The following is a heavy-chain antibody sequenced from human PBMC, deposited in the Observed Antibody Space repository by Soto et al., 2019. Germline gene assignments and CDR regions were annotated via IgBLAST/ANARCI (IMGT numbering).Heavy chain of an antibody. V-gene: IGHV4-30-4*01. Sequence: PSETLSLTCTVSGGSISSGDYYWSWIRQPPGKGLEWIGYIYHNGNAYPKPSLKSRVTISLDGAKNQFSLKMTSVTAADTGLYYCAARPYYYYGLDVWGQGTTVTVSS. J-gene: IGHJ6*02. D-gene: IGHD3-10*01. CDR3: AARPYYYYGLDV. CDR2: IYHNGNA. CDR1: GGSISSGDYY.